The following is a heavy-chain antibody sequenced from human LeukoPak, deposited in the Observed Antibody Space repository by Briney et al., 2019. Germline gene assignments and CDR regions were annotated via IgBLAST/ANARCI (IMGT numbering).Heavy chain of an antibody. CDR2: ISGSGAST. CDR1: GFTFTYYA. CDR3: AKDIFDSSSSELFDY. J-gene: IGHJ4*02. V-gene: IGHV3-23*01. Sequence: GGSLRLSCAASGFTFTYYAMSWVRQAPGKGLEWVSGISGSGASTYYAGSVKGRFTISRDNSKNTLYLQMSSLRAEDTAVYYCAKDIFDSSSSELFDYWGQGTLVAVSS. D-gene: IGHD6-6*01.